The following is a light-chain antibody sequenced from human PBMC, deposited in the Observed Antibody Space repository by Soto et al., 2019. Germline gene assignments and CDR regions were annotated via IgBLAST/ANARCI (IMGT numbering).Light chain of an antibody. CDR2: DVT. V-gene: IGLV2-11*01. CDR3: CSYTGSYSYV. Sequence: QSALTQPHSVSGSPGQSVTISCTGTSSDVGGYSYVSWYQQHPGKAPELIIYDVTERPSGVPDRFSGSKSGNTASLTIYGLQAEDEADYYCCSYTGSYSYVFGIGTKLTVL. CDR1: SSDVGGYSY. J-gene: IGLJ1*01.